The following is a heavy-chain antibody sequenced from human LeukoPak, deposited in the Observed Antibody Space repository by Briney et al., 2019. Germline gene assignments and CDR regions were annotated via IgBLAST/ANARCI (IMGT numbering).Heavy chain of an antibody. V-gene: IGHV3-30*18. J-gene: IGHJ4*02. CDR1: GFTFISYG. Sequence: PGRSLRLSCAASGFTFISYGMHWVRQAPGKGLEWVAVISYDGSNKYYADSVKGRFTISRDNSKNTLYLQMNSLRAEDTAVYYCAKDSPPYSSGWYYFDYWGQGTLVTVSS. CDR3: AKDSPPYSSGWYYFDY. D-gene: IGHD6-19*01. CDR2: ISYDGSNK.